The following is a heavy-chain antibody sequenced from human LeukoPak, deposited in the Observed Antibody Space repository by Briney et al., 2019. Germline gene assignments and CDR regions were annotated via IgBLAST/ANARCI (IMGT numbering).Heavy chain of an antibody. Sequence: GGSLRLSCAVSGFTVSDNYMSWVRQAPGKGLEWVSLIYSGDTTLYADSVKGRFTISRDNSKNTLYLQMNSLRAEDTAVYYCAKDTAYSSSWYFFDYWGQGTLVTVSS. CDR3: AKDTAYSSSWYFFDY. CDR2: IYSGDTT. V-gene: IGHV3-53*05. D-gene: IGHD6-13*01. J-gene: IGHJ4*02. CDR1: GFTVSDNY.